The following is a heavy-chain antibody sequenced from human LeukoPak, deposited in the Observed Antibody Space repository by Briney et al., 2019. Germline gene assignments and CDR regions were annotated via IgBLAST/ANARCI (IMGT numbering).Heavy chain of an antibody. Sequence: GGSLRLSCTTSGFIFGDYVMSWVRQPPGKGLEWVGFIRSKPYGGTTEYAASVKGRFTTSRDDSNSIAYLQMKSLKTEHTAVYYRTSGSASGTGSGYWGQGTLVTVSS. CDR2: IRSKPYGGTT. J-gene: IGHJ4*02. D-gene: IGHD2-8*02. CDR3: TSGSASGTGSGY. CDR1: GFIFGDYV. V-gene: IGHV3-49*04.